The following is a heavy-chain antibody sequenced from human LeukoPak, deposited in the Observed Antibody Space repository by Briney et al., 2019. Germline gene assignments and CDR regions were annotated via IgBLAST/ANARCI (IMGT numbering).Heavy chain of an antibody. Sequence: ASVNVSYTPSEYTFTAYLIQWMRQAPGQGLEWVGWMNLNSGGTNYAQNLQGRFTLTRDTSAGTAYMHLSSLRSDDTAVYYCAQSIAVPRIPTFDVWGQGTVVAVSS. CDR3: AQSIAVPRIPTFDV. V-gene: IGHV1-2*02. CDR1: EYTFTAYL. D-gene: IGHD6-19*01. CDR2: MNLNSGGT. J-gene: IGHJ3*01.